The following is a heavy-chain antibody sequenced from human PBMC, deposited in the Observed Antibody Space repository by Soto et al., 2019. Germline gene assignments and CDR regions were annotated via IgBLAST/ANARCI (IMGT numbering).Heavy chain of an antibody. J-gene: IGHJ5*02. CDR2: ISYDGGLQ. V-gene: IGHV3-30*03. Sequence: QAHLVESGGGVVQPGRSLRLSCAASGFTFTSYGMHWVRQAPGTRLEWVAVISYDGGLQHYADSVKGRFTISRDNSKNLLLLQMNSLRAEDTAVCYWVSDRVYGHASVPCSWGQGTLVSVSS. D-gene: IGHD6-13*01. CDR3: VSDRVYGHASVPCS. CDR1: GFTFTSYG.